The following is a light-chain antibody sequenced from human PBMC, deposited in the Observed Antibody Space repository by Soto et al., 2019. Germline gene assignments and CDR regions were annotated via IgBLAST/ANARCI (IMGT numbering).Light chain of an antibody. J-gene: IGKJ3*01. V-gene: IGKV1-39*01. Sequence: DIQMTQSPSTLSASVGDRVTITCRASQSITTYLNWYQHKPGKAPKLLIYAASSLQSGVPPRFSGSGSGTDFPLTISRLQPEVFATYYCQQSFSIPTFGPGTRVDIK. CDR1: QSITTY. CDR2: AAS. CDR3: QQSFSIPT.